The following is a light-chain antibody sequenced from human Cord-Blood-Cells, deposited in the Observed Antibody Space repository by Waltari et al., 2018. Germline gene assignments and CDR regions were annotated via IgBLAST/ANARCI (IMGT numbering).Light chain of an antibody. CDR3: SSYTSSSTWV. Sequence: QSALTQPASVSGSPGQSITISCTGTRSDVGGYNYVSWYQQHPGKAPKLMIYEVSNRPSGVSNLFSGSKSGNTASLTISGLQAEDEADYYCSSYTSSSTWVFGGGTKLTVL. V-gene: IGLV2-14*01. CDR2: EVS. J-gene: IGLJ3*02. CDR1: RSDVGGYNY.